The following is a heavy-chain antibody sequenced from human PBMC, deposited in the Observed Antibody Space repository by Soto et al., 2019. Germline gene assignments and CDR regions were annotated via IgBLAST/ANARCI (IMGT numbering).Heavy chain of an antibody. CDR3: ATPAPSGDYYSYFDY. J-gene: IGHJ4*02. Sequence: ASVKVSCKVSGYTLTELSMHWVRQAPGKGLEWMGGFDPEDGETIYAQKFQGRVTMTEDTSTDTAYMELSSLRSEDTAVYYCATPAPSGDYYSYFDYWGQGTLVTVSS. CDR2: FDPEDGET. CDR1: GYTLTELS. V-gene: IGHV1-24*01. D-gene: IGHD2-21*02.